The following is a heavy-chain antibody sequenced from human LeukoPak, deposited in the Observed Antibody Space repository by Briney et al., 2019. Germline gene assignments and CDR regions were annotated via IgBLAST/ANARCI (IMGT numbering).Heavy chain of an antibody. D-gene: IGHD3-10*01. Sequence: SQTLSLTCAISGDSVSSNSVAWNWIRQSPSRGLELLGRTYYRSKWYNDYAVSVKSRITINPDTSKNQFSLQLNSVTPEDTAIYYCARVAFGEFVHWFDPWGQGTLVTVSS. CDR1: GDSVSSNSVA. CDR2: TYYRSKWYN. CDR3: ARVAFGEFVHWFDP. V-gene: IGHV6-1*01. J-gene: IGHJ5*02.